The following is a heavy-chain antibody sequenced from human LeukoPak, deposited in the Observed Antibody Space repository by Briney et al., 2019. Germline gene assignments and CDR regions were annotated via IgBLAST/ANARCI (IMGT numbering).Heavy chain of an antibody. D-gene: IGHD3-10*01. J-gene: IGHJ4*02. CDR3: ARGNGPGSFLIDY. CDR1: GFTFSSYA. Sequence: GGSLRLSYAASGFTFSSYAMHWVRQAPGKGLEWVAFIPNDGSRTYYSNSVTGRFTISRDNSRNTLYLQMISLSPDDTAVYYCARGNGPGSFLIDYWGQGTLVTVSS. CDR2: IPNDGSRT. V-gene: IGHV3-30-3*01.